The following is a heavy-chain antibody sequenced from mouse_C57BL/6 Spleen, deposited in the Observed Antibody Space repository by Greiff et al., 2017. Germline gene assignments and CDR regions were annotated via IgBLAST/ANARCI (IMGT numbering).Heavy chain of an antibody. J-gene: IGHJ3*01. Sequence: DVKLQESGGGLVQPGGSMKLSCVASGFTFSNYWMNWVRQSPEKGLEWVAQIRLKSDNYATHYAESVKGRFTISRDDSKSSVYLQMNNLRAEDTGIYYCTAPYYYGSSSWFAYWGQGTLVTVSA. CDR3: TAPYYYGSSSWFAY. CDR2: IRLKSDNYAT. V-gene: IGHV6-3*01. CDR1: GFTFSNYW. D-gene: IGHD1-1*01.